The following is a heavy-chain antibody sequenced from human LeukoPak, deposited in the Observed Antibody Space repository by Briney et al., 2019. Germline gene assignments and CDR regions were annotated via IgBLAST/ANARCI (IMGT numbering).Heavy chain of an antibody. CDR2: IYYSGST. CDR3: ARAPYCYDSSGYDY. D-gene: IGHD3-22*01. V-gene: IGHV4-59*01. Sequence: PSETLSLTCTVSGGSISSYYWSWIRQPPGKGLEWIGYIYYSGSTNYNPSLKSRVTISVDTSKNQFSLKLSSVTAADTAVYYCARAPYCYDSSGYDYWGQGTLVTVSS. J-gene: IGHJ4*02. CDR1: GGSISSYY.